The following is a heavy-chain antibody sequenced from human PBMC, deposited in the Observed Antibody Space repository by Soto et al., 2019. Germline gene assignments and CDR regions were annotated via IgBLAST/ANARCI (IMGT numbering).Heavy chain of an antibody. V-gene: IGHV3-21*01. CDR2: ISSSSSYI. Sequence: EVQLVESGGGLVKPGGSLRLSCAASGFTFSSYSMNWVRQAPGKGLEWVSSISSSSSYIYYADSVKGRFTISRDNAKNSLYLQMNSLRAEDTAVYYCARESEGGSSWGYGMDVWGQGTTVIVSS. J-gene: IGHJ6*02. CDR1: GFTFSSYS. D-gene: IGHD6-6*01. CDR3: ARESEGGSSWGYGMDV.